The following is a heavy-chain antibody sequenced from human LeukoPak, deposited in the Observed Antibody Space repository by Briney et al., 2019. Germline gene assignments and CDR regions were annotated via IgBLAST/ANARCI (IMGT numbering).Heavy chain of an antibody. CDR2: ISGSGGST. V-gene: IGHV3-23*01. D-gene: IGHD3-10*01. Sequence: PGGSLRLSCAASGFTFSSYAMSWVRQAPGKGLEWVSAISGSGGSTYYADSVKGRFTISRDNSENTLYLQMNSLRAEDTAVYYCAKPGRIWFGEFDYWGQGTLVTVSS. J-gene: IGHJ4*02. CDR1: GFTFSSYA. CDR3: AKPGRIWFGEFDY.